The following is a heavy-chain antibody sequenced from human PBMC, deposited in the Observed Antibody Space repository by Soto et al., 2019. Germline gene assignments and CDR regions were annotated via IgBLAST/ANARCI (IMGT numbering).Heavy chain of an antibody. CDR1: GFPYRRYL. Sequence: QVQLVEPGGGVVQPETPPRLFCGGWGFPYRRYLIQCFRQSPGKGLEWVALTSYDGSNNFYGDSVKGRFTISRDNSRNTVELQMDSLRLEDTALYYCARWGTTGGLDVWGQGTLVSVSS. J-gene: IGHJ4*02. D-gene: IGHD3-16*01. CDR3: ARWGTTGGLDV. CDR2: TSYDGSNN. V-gene: IGHV3-33*05.